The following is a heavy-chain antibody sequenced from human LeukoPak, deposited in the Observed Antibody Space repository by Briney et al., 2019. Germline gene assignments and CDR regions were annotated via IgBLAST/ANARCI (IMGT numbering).Heavy chain of an antibody. CDR3: ARMEQLLLDNWFDP. D-gene: IGHD2-15*01. V-gene: IGHV1-18*01. CDR1: GYTFTSYG. Sequence: ASVKVSCKASGYTFTSYGISWVRQAPGQGLEWMGWISAYNGNTNYAQKFQGRVTMTTDTSTSTAYMELRSLRSDDTAVYYCARMEQLLLDNWFDPWGQGTLVTVSS. J-gene: IGHJ5*02. CDR2: ISAYNGNT.